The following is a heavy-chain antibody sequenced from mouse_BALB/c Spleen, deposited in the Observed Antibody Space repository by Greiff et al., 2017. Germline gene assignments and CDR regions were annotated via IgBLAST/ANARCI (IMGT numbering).Heavy chain of an antibody. V-gene: IGHV1-7*01. J-gene: IGHJ4*01. Sequence: VQLQQSGAELAKPGASVKMSCKASGYTFTSYWMHWVKQRPGQGLEWIGYINPSTGYTEYNQKFKDKATLTADKSSSTAYMQLSSLTSEDSAVYYCASRYYGNYEGAMDYWGQGTSVTVSS. D-gene: IGHD2-1*01. CDR2: INPSTGYT. CDR3: ASRYYGNYEGAMDY. CDR1: GYTFTSYW.